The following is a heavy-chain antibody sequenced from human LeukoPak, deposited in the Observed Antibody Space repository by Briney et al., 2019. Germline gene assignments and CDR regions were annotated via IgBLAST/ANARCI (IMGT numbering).Heavy chain of an antibody. CDR3: ATVSYRTGGS. J-gene: IGHJ5*02. CDR2: LNPNSGKT. Sequence: ASVKVSCKASGYTFTSYNIHWVRQATGQGLEWMGWLNPNSGKTDYAQKFQGRVTMTRNTSVSTAYMDPSSLRSEDTAVYYCATVSYRTGGSWGQGTLVTVSS. CDR1: GYTFTSYN. D-gene: IGHD2-8*02. V-gene: IGHV1-8*01.